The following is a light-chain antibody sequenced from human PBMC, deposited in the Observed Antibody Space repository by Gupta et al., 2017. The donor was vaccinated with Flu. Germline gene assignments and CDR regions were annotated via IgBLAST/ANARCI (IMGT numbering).Light chain of an antibody. J-gene: IGLJ2*01. CDR3: QAGDSSTAV. Sequence: GQTARITCSGVKLDYKYISWQQQKPGQYLLLVIYKDSNRPAATPERFSASDSGTTATLTIRGTQARDEDDYYCQAGDSSTAVFGGGAKLTVL. CDR1: KLDYKY. V-gene: IGLV3-1*01. CDR2: KDS.